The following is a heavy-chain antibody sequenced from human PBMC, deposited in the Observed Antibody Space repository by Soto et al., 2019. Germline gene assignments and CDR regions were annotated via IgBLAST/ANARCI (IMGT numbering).Heavy chain of an antibody. J-gene: IGHJ4*02. V-gene: IGHV3-21*01. D-gene: IGHD5-12*01. CDR2: ISSSSSYI. CDR1: GFTFSSYS. CDR3: ARGVDIVATTFDY. Sequence: GGSLRLSCAASGFTFSSYSMNWVRQAPGKGLEWVSSISSSSSYIYYADSVKGRFTISRDNAKNSLYLQMNSLRAEDTAVYYCARGVDIVATTFDYWGQGTLVTVSS.